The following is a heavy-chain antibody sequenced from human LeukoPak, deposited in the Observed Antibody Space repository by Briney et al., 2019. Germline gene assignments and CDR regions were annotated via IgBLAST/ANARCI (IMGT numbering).Heavy chain of an antibody. J-gene: IGHJ4*02. CDR3: ARHGSRGKIGHGYFYHFEY. V-gene: IGHV4-39*01. CDR1: GVSISSSSYY. CDR2: INYSGST. Sequence: SETLSLTCTVSGVSISSSSYYWGWVRQPPGKGLEWIGSINYSGSTYYNPSLKSRVTITVDTSKNQFSLKLSSVTAADTAVYYCARHGSRGKIGHGYFYHFEYWGQGTLVTVSS. D-gene: IGHD3-22*01.